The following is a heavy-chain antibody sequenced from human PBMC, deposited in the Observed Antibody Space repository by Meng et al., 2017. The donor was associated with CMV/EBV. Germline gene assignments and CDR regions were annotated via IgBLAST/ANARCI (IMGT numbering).Heavy chain of an antibody. CDR2: INPNSGGT. D-gene: IGHD2-15*01. CDR3: ARVLRYCSGGSYYSGGYYFDY. CDR1: GYTFTGYY. J-gene: IGHJ4*02. V-gene: IGHV1-2*02. Sequence: ASVKVSCKASGYTFTGYYMHWVRQAPGQGLEWMGWINPNSGGTNYAQKFQGRVTMTRDTSISTAYMELSRLRYDATAVYYGARVLRYCSGGSYYSGGYYFDYWGQGTLVTVSS.